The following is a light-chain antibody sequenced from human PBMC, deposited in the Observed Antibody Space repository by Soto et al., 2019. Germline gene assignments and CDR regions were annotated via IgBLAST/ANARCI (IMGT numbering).Light chain of an antibody. V-gene: IGKV2-28*01. Sequence: DIVMTQSPLSLPVTPGEPASISCRSSQSLLHSNGYNYLDWYLQKPGQSPQLLIYLGSNRASGVPDRFSGSGLGSDFTPKISRVEAEDVGVYYCMQALQSPLTFGGGTKVEIK. CDR1: QSLLHSNGYNY. CDR2: LGS. J-gene: IGKJ4*01. CDR3: MQALQSPLT.